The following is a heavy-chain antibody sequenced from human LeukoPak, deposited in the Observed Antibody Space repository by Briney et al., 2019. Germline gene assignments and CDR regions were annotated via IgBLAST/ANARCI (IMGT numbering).Heavy chain of an antibody. J-gene: IGHJ6*03. CDR1: GFTFSSYG. V-gene: IGHV3-30*02. CDR2: IRYDGSNK. D-gene: IGHD3-3*01. Sequence: PGGSLRLSCAASGFTFSSYGMHWVRQAPGKGLEWVAFIRYDGSNKYYADSVKGRFTISRDNSKNTLYLQMNSLRAEDTAVYYCAKDFGVVIYYYYMDVWGKGTTVTVSS. CDR3: AKDFGVVIYYYYMDV.